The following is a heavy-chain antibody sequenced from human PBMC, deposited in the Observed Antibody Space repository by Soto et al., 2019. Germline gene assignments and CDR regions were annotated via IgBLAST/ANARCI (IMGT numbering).Heavy chain of an antibody. Sequence: GRSLRLSCASSVFTFIDYALHWVRQAPGKGLEWVTVISSDGSNRYYADSVKGRFTISRDNSKNTLYLQMNSLRVEDTAIYICAHLAGLAHTDDFWGQGTPVTVSS. CDR3: AHLAGLAHTDDF. V-gene: IGHV3-30-3*01. CDR2: ISSDGSNR. CDR1: VFTFIDYA. J-gene: IGHJ4*02. D-gene: IGHD3-9*01.